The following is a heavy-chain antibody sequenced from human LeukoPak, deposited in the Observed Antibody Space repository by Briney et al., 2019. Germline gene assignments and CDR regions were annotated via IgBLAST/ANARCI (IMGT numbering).Heavy chain of an antibody. CDR2: ISSGSTTI. CDR1: GFTFSDYY. D-gene: IGHD1-26*01. V-gene: IGHV3-11*01. CDR3: ARVRVGARDYYYYYGMDV. J-gene: IGHJ6*02. Sequence: GGSLRLSCAASGFTFSDYYMSWIRQAPGKGLEWVSYISSGSTTIYYADSVKGRFTISRDNAKNSLYLQMNSLRAEDTAVYYCARVRVGARDYYYYYGMDVWGQGTTVTVSS.